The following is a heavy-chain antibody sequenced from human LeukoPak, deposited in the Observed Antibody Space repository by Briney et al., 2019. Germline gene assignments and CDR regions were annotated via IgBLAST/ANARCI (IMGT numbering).Heavy chain of an antibody. J-gene: IGHJ3*02. CDR1: GFTFSSFS. V-gene: IGHV3-21*01. D-gene: IGHD5-24*01. Sequence: PGGSLRLSCAASGFTFSSFSMNWVRQAPGKGLEWVSSIYSTTYICYADSVKGRFTISRDNAENSLYLQMNSLRAEDTAVYYCARDQFIHAFDIWGQGTMVTVSS. CDR2: IYSTTYI. CDR3: ARDQFIHAFDI.